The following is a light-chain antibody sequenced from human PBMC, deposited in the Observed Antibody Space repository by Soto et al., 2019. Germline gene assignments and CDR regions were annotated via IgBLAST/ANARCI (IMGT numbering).Light chain of an antibody. J-gene: IGKJ1*01. V-gene: IGKV1-5*03. CDR2: KAS. CDR3: QQYNSYSWT. Sequence: DIQMTQSASTLSASVGDRVTITCRASQSISSWLAWYQQKPGKAPKLLIYKASSLESGVPSRFSGSGSGTEFTLTISSLQPDDFATYYCQQYNSYSWTFGQGTKWIS. CDR1: QSISSW.